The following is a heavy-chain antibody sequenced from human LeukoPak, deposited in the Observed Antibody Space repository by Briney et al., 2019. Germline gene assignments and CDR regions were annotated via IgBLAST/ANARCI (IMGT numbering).Heavy chain of an antibody. J-gene: IGHJ4*02. CDR2: IIPISRTV. CDR3: ASLGHCSGGNCYTYYFDA. CDR1: GGTFSNYG. V-gene: IGHV1-69*01. D-gene: IGHD2-15*01. Sequence: SVKVSCKASGGTFSNYGISWVRQAPGQGLEWMGGIIPISRTVQYAQKFRDRVTLTADESTNTAFMELSSLRSEDTATYYCASLGHCSGGNCYTYYFDAWGQGTLSPSPQ.